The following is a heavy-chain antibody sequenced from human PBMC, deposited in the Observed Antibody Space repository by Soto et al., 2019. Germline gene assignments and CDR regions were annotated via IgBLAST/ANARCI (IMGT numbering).Heavy chain of an antibody. Sequence: GVSLRLSCAASGFTFSSYAMHWVRQAPGKGLEWVAVISYDGSNKYYADSVKGRFTISRDNSKNTLYLQMNSLRAEDTAVYYCATPREGFMVRGPLYDWGQGTLVTVSS. CDR2: ISYDGSNK. D-gene: IGHD3-10*01. CDR1: GFTFSSYA. J-gene: IGHJ4*02. CDR3: ATPREGFMVRGPLYD. V-gene: IGHV3-30-3*01.